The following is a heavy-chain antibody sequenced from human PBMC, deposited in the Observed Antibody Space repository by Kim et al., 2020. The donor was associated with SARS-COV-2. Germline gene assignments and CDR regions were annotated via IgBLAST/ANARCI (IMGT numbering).Heavy chain of an antibody. D-gene: IGHD3-10*01. J-gene: IGHJ4*02. V-gene: IGHV3-23*03. Sequence: GGSLRLSCAASGFTFSSYAMSWVRQAPGKGLEWVSVIYSGGSSTYYADSVKGRFTISRDNSKNTLYLQMNSLRAEDTAVYYCAKEIFGTPGGYWGQGTLVTVSS. CDR2: IYSGGSST. CDR3: AKEIFGTPGGY. CDR1: GFTFSSYA.